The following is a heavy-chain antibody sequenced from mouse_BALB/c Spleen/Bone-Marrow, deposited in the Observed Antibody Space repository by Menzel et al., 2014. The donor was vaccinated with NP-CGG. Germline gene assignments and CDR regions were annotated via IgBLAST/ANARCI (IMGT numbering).Heavy chain of an antibody. CDR1: GFAFSSYD. CDR3: ATQVSCYGNYKQFEV. D-gene: IGHD2-10*01. Sequence: EVQGVESGGGLVKPGGSLKLSCAASGFAFSSYDMSWVRQTPGKRLEWVAYISRGGGSTYYPDTVKGRFTISRDNAKNALCLKKSRLKTEDTAMYYCATQVSCYGNYKQFEVWGAGTTVTISS. CDR2: ISRGGGST. J-gene: IGHJ1*01. V-gene: IGHV5-12-1*01.